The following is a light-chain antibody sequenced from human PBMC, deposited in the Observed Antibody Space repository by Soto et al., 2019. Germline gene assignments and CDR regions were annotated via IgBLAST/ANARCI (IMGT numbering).Light chain of an antibody. Sequence: EIVLTQSPATLSLSPGERATLSCRASQSIDRYLAWYQQKSGQAPRLLIYDASNRATGIPARFSGSGSGTDFTLTISSLEAEDFAVYFCQQSSYWLPVFGEGTRVEI. CDR3: QQSSYWLPV. J-gene: IGKJ4*01. CDR1: QSIDRY. CDR2: DAS. V-gene: IGKV3-11*01.